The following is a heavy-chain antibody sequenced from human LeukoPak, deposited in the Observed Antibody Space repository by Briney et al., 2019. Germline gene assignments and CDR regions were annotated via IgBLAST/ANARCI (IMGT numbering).Heavy chain of an antibody. J-gene: IGHJ5*02. CDR1: GYTFTGYY. D-gene: IGHD4-17*01. CDR2: INPNSGGT. Sequence: ASVKVSCKASGYTFTGYYMHWVRQAPGQGLEWMGWINPNSGGTNYAQKFQGRVTMTRDTSISTAYMELSRLRSDDTAVYYCARDAAGDYGALNWFDPSGQGTLVTVSS. CDR3: ARDAAGDYGALNWFDP. V-gene: IGHV1-2*02.